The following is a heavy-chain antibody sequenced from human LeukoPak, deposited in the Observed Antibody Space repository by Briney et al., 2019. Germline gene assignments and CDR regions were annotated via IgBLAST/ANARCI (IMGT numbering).Heavy chain of an antibody. Sequence: GGSLRLSCVASGFTFSDYYMSWIRQSPEKGLERVSYIYPSGSYADSVKGRFTISRHNAKNSLYLRMNALRAEDTAVYHCTNKDYYASESYAFDIWGQGTMVTVSS. CDR1: GFTFSDYY. V-gene: IGHV3-11*04. CDR3: TNKDYYASESYAFDI. J-gene: IGHJ3*02. CDR2: IYPSG. D-gene: IGHD3-10*01.